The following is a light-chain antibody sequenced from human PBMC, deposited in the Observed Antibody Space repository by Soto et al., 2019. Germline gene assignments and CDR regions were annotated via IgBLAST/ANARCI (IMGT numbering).Light chain of an antibody. CDR3: QQRNMWPRT. V-gene: IGKV3-11*01. CDR1: QNIGTN. J-gene: IGKJ1*01. CDR2: DAS. Sequence: EIVMTQSPATLSVSPGERATLSCRASQNIGTNLAWFQQKPGQAPRLLIYDASNRAPGIPARFGGSGSGADFTLSISSLEPEDFAVYHCQQRNMWPRTFGQGTRVEIK.